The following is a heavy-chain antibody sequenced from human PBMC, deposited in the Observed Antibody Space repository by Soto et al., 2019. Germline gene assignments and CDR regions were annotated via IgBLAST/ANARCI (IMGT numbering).Heavy chain of an antibody. CDR3: AHRLPEPPGRGNGPFDP. V-gene: IGHV2-5*02. J-gene: IGHJ5*02. D-gene: IGHD1-1*01. CDR1: GLSLTTRGVG. Sequence: QITLKESGPTLVKPTQTLTLTCTCSGLSLTTRGVGVGWIRQPPGKALEWVALIYWDDQQYYNSFLRSRLTITTDXSXNXXVLTMIDLDPVDTATYYCAHRLPEPPGRGNGPFDPWGQGILVTVSS. CDR2: IYWDDQQ.